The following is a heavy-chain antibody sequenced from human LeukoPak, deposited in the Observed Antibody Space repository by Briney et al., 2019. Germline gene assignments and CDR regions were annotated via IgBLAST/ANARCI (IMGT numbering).Heavy chain of an antibody. CDR1: GDTFTSYG. V-gene: IGHV1-18*01. J-gene: IGHJ3*02. D-gene: IGHD2-8*01. Sequence: ASVKVSCTVSGDTFTSYGTSWVRQAPGQGLEWMGWISAYNGNTNYAQKLQGRVAMTTETSTSTDYMELRSLRSDETAVYYCARRYCTNGVCYDAFDIWGQGTMVTVSS. CDR3: ARRYCTNGVCYDAFDI. CDR2: ISAYNGNT.